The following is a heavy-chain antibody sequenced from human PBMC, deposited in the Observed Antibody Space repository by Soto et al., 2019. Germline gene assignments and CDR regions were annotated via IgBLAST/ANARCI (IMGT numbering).Heavy chain of an antibody. Sequence: EVQLVESGGGLVKPGGSLRLSCAASGFTFGSYSMNWVRQPPGKGLELVSSISSSSTHVYYADSMKGRFTISRVNAKNSLYLHMNSLRGEDTAVYYCAREWGRLPEYWGQGTLVTVSS. CDR3: AREWGRLPEY. V-gene: IGHV3-21*01. CDR1: GFTFGSYS. J-gene: IGHJ4*02. D-gene: IGHD7-27*01. CDR2: ISSSSTHV.